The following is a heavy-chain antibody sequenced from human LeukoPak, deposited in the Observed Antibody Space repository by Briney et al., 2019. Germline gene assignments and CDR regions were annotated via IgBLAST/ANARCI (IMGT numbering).Heavy chain of an antibody. Sequence: SETLSLTCAVYGGSFSGYYWSWIRQPPGKGLEWIGEINHSGSTNYNPSLKSRVTISVDTSKNQFSLSLSSVTAADTAVYYCAAFLLQQINVFDIWGQGTMVTVSS. D-gene: IGHD1-1*01. CDR2: INHSGST. CDR3: AAFLLQQINVFDI. V-gene: IGHV4-34*01. J-gene: IGHJ3*02. CDR1: GGSFSGYY.